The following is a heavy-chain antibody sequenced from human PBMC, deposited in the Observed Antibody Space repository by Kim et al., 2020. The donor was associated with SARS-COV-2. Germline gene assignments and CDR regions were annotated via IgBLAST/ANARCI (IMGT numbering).Heavy chain of an antibody. V-gene: IGHV1-3*01. Sequence: NTKYSQKFQGKVTITRDTSAKIAYMGLSRLRSEDTAGYFCFVGVAGTDFDYWGQGTLVTVSA. CDR2: NT. J-gene: IGHJ4*02. D-gene: IGHD6-19*01. CDR3: FVGVAGTDFDY.